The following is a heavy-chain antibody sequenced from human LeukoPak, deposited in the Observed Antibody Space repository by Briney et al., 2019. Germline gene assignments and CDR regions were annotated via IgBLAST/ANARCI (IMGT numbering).Heavy chain of an antibody. D-gene: IGHD3-10*01. J-gene: IGHJ5*02. V-gene: IGHV1-46*01. Sequence: ASVKVSCKASGYTFTSYYMHWVRRAPGQGLEWMGIINPSGGSTSYAQKFQGRVTMTRDTSTSTVYMELSSLRSEDTAVYYCAPMVRGVMGKSWGQGTLVTVSS. CDR2: INPSGGST. CDR3: APMVRGVMGKS. CDR1: GYTFTSYY.